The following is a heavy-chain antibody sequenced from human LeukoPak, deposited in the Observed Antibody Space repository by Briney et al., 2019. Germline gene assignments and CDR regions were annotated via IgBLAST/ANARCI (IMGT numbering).Heavy chain of an antibody. V-gene: IGHV3-30-3*01. Sequence: GRSLRLSCAASGFTFSSYAMHWVRQAPGKGLEWVAVISYDGSNKYYADSVKGRFTISGDNSKNTLYLQMNSLRAEDTAVYYCARELYYYDSSGYPTLYYYGMDVWGQGTTVTVSS. D-gene: IGHD3-22*01. J-gene: IGHJ6*02. CDR2: ISYDGSNK. CDR1: GFTFSSYA. CDR3: ARELYYYDSSGYPTLYYYGMDV.